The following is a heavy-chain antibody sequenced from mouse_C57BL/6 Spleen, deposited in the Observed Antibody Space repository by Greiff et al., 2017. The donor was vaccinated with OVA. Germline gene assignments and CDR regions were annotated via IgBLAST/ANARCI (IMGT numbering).Heavy chain of an antibody. D-gene: IGHD1-1*01. V-gene: IGHV1-15*01. CDR2: IDPETGGT. J-gene: IGHJ4*01. CDR3: TRPSYYGSSYAMDY. Sequence: VKLMESGAELVRPGASVTLSCKASGYTFTDYEMHWVKQTPVHGLEWIGAIDPETGGTAYNQKFKGKAILTADKSSSTAYMELRSLTSEDSAVYYCTRPSYYGSSYAMDYWGQGTSVTVSS. CDR1: GYTFTDYE.